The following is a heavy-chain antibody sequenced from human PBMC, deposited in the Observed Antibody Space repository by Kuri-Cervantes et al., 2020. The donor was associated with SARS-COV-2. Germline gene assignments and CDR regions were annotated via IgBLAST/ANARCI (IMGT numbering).Heavy chain of an antibody. Sequence: ESLKISCTVSGGSISSGGYYWSWIRQPPGKGLEWIGYIYYSGSTNYNPSLKSRVTISVDTSKNQFSLKLSSVTAADTAVYYCARDRGYSSSFDPWGQGTLVTVSS. CDR3: ARDRGYSSSFDP. V-gene: IGHV4-61*08. D-gene: IGHD6-13*01. CDR2: IYYSGST. CDR1: GGSISSGGYY. J-gene: IGHJ5*02.